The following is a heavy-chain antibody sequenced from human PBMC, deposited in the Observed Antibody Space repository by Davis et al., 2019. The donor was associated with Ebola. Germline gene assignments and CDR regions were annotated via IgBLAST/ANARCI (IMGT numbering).Heavy chain of an antibody. D-gene: IGHD6-19*01. CDR2: IYYSGST. CDR3: ARVSAYSSGWYGFNYYYMDV. CDR1: GGSISSYY. Sequence: PSETLSLTCTVSGGSISSYYWSWIRQPPGKGLEWIGYIYYSGSTNYNPSLKSRVTISVDTSKNQFSLKLSSVTAADTAVYYCARVSAYSSGWYGFNYYYMDVWGKGTTVTVSS. V-gene: IGHV4-59*01. J-gene: IGHJ6*03.